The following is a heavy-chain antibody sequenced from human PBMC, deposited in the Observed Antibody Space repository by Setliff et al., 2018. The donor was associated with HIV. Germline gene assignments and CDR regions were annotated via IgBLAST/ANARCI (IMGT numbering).Heavy chain of an antibody. CDR3: ARARAFYYDNRADNWFDP. J-gene: IGHJ5*02. Sequence: GGSLRLSCVASGFIFSEYYMTWIRQAPGKGLECISYITSSGATTYYAGSVKGRFTISRDNAKNSLCLQMNNLRAEDTAVYYCARARAFYYDNRADNWFDPWGQGTLVTVSS. CDR1: GFIFSEYY. V-gene: IGHV3-11*04. D-gene: IGHD3-22*01. CDR2: ITSSGATT.